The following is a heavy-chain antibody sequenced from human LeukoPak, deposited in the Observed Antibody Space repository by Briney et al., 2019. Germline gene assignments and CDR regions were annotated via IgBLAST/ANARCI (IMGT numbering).Heavy chain of an antibody. J-gene: IGHJ4*02. V-gene: IGHV3-21*01. CDR3: ARGGDSSGWYEGPDY. D-gene: IGHD6-19*01. Sequence: GGSLRLSCAASGFTFSSYSMNWVRQAPGKGLEWVSSISSSSSYIYYADSVKGRFTISRDNAKNSLYLQMNSLRAEDTAVYYCARGGDSSGWYEGPDYWGQGTLVTVSS. CDR2: ISSSSSYI. CDR1: GFTFSSYS.